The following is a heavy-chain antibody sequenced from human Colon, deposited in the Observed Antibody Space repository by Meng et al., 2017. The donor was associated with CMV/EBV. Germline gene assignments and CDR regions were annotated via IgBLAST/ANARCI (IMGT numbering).Heavy chain of an antibody. V-gene: IGHV3-23*01. J-gene: IGHJ4*02. Sequence: GESLKISCAASGFTFNKYAMSWARQAPGKGLEWVSAISGSGINTYYADSVKGRFTISRDNSKNTLCVQMNSLRAEDTAVYYCAKDRGGCSSTNCYLDCWGQGTLVTVSS. CDR1: GFTFNKYA. D-gene: IGHD2-2*01. CDR3: AKDRGGCSSTNCYLDC. CDR2: ISGSGINT.